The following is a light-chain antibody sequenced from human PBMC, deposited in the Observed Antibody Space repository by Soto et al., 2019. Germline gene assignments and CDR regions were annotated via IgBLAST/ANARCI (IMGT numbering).Light chain of an antibody. CDR2: GNT. CDR1: SSNIGAGYD. CDR3: QSYDSSLSAWV. V-gene: IGLV1-40*01. J-gene: IGLJ3*02. Sequence: QAVVTQPPSVSGAPGQRVTISCTASSSNIGAGYDVHWYQQLPGTAPKLLIYGNTNRPSGVPDRFSGSKSGTSASLAITGLQAEDEADYYCQSYDSSLSAWVFGGGTKLTFL.